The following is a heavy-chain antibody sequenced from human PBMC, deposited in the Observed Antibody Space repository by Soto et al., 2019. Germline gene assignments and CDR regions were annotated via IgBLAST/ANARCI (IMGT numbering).Heavy chain of an antibody. CDR2: INPKTAAT. CDR3: ARIKWGLDYYSGMDV. V-gene: IGHV1-2*02. D-gene: IGHD1-26*01. Sequence: QVQLVQSGAEVKKSGASVKVSCKASGYTFSDYFIQWLRQAPGQGLEWVAWINPKTAATNYAKKFQDRVTLTSDTSFSTAYLELTRLRHDDTAVYYCARIKWGLDYYSGMDVWGQGTAVTVSS. CDR1: GYTFSDYF. J-gene: IGHJ6*02.